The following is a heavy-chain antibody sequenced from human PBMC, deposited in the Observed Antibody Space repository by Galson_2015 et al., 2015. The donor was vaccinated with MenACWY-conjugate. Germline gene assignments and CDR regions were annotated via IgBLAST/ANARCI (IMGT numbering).Heavy chain of an antibody. CDR2: IYYSGST. Sequence: ETLSLTCTVSGGSISSYYWSWIRQPPGKGLEWIGYIYYSGSTNYNPSLKSRVTISVDTSKNQFSLKLSSVTAADTAVYYCARLGGWPGAFDYWGQGTLVTVSS. CDR3: ARLGGWPGAFDY. CDR1: GGSISSYY. J-gene: IGHJ4*02. V-gene: IGHV4-59*01. D-gene: IGHD6-19*01.